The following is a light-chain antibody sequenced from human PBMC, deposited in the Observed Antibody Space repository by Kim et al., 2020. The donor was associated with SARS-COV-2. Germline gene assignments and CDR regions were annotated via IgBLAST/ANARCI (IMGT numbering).Light chain of an antibody. CDR2: QDS. V-gene: IGLV3-1*01. CDR3: QAWDSSTV. J-gene: IGLJ1*01. Sequence: VSASPGKAASISCSGDKGEDKDGCWYQQTRGQSPVLVIYQDSKRPSGIPGRFSGSNSGNTAILTISGTQAMDDADYYCQAWDSSTVFGTGTKVTVL. CDR1: KGEDKD.